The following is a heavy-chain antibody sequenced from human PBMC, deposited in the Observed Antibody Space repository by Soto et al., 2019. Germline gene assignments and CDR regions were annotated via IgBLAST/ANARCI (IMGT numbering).Heavy chain of an antibody. CDR3: AKNPESYACSLEGYCDY. Sequence: QVQLVESGGCVVQPGRSLRVSCAASGFTFSSYGMNWVRQAPGKGLEWAAIISCDGSDKYYADSVKGRFTISRDNSKTTLYLQKISLRGEATAVYYCAKNPESYACSLEGYCDYWGEETLVTVST. V-gene: IGHV3-30*18. CDR2: ISCDGSDK. CDR1: GFTFSSYG. D-gene: IGHD6-13*01. J-gene: IGHJ4*02.